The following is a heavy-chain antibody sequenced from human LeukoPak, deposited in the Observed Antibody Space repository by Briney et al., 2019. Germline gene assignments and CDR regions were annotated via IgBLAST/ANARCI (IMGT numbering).Heavy chain of an antibody. V-gene: IGHV3-30*02. Sequence: PGGSLRLSCAASGFTFSSYGMHWVRQAPGKGLEWVAFIRYDGSNKYYADSVKGRFTISRDNSKNTLYLQMNSLRAEDTAVYCCARQILNYEYYYMDVWGKGTTVTISS. CDR3: ARQILNYEYYYMDV. D-gene: IGHD2-8*01. CDR2: IRYDGSNK. J-gene: IGHJ6*03. CDR1: GFTFSSYG.